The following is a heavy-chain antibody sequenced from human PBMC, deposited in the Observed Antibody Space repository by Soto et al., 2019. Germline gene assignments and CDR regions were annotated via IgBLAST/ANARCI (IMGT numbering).Heavy chain of an antibody. CDR1: GGTFSNFA. CDR2: ILLIFGST. D-gene: IGHD6-19*01. Sequence: QVQLGQSGAEVKKPGSSVKVSCKASGGTFSNFAISWVRQAPGQGLEWMGGILLIFGSTTYAQKLQGRVTITADESTSTAYMELRSLRFDDTAMYFCAIIGGIAVTGTFASWGQGTLVTVSS. V-gene: IGHV1-69*12. J-gene: IGHJ4*02. CDR3: AIIGGIAVTGTFAS.